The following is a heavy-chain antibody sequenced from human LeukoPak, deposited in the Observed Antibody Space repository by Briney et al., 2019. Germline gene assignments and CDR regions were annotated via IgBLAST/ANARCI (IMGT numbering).Heavy chain of an antibody. CDR2: INTNTGNP. D-gene: IGHD6-19*01. V-gene: IGHV7-4-1*02. Sequence: ASVKVSCKASGYTFTSSALNWVRQAPGQGLEWMGWINTNTGNPTYAQGFTGRFVFSLDTSVSTAYLHISSLEAEDTAIYYCATDLKKGDSGCFDYWGQGTLVTVST. CDR3: ATDLKKGDSGCFDY. J-gene: IGHJ4*02. CDR1: GYTFTSSA.